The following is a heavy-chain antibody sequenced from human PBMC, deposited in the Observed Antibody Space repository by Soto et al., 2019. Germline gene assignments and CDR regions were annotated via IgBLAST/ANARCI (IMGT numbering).Heavy chain of an antibody. CDR1: GFTFSHYS. CDR3: ARVTYYEISRTYYPDY. D-gene: IGHD3-22*01. Sequence: PRVSLRLSCAASGFTFSHYSFNWVRQAPGKGLEWVSYISSSSTYIYYADSVKGRFTMSRDNAENSLFLQMNSLRAEDTAAYYCARVTYYEISRTYYPDYWGKGTLVTVSS. CDR2: ISSSSTYI. J-gene: IGHJ4*02. V-gene: IGHV3-21*01.